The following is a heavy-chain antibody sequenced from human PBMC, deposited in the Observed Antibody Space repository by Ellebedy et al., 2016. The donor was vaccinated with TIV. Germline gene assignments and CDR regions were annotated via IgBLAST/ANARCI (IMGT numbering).Heavy chain of an antibody. J-gene: IGHJ4*02. CDR2: IYYSGST. D-gene: IGHD6-19*01. CDR1: GASISTYY. Sequence: MPSETLSLTCTVSGASISTYYWSRIRQPPGKGLEWIGYIYYSGSTNYNPSLKSRVTIAVDTSKKQISLKLSSVTAADTAVYYCARSSGWDRFDYWGQGTLVTVSS. CDR3: ARSSGWDRFDY. V-gene: IGHV4-59*01.